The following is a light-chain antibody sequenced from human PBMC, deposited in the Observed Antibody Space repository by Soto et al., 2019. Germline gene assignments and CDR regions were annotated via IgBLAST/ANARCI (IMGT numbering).Light chain of an antibody. CDR3: QSYDSSLSGWV. CDR2: DDN. Sequence: QPVLTQPPSVSGAPGQRVTISCTGSSSDIGAGYVVHWYQQLPGIAPKLLIYDDNNRPSGVPDRFSGSKSGTSASLAITGLQAEDEADYYCQSYDSSLSGWVFGGGTQLTVL. CDR1: SSDIGAGYV. J-gene: IGLJ3*02. V-gene: IGLV1-40*01.